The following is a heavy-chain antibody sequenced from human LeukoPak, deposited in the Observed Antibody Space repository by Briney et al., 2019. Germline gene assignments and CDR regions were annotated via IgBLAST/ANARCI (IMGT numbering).Heavy chain of an antibody. J-gene: IGHJ1*01. CDR3: ATAAPYYDFWSGYSGRSHFQH. D-gene: IGHD3-3*01. CDR1: GYTLTELS. V-gene: IGHV1-24*01. Sequence: ASVKVSCKVSGYTLTELSMHWVRQAPGKGLEWMGGFDPEDGETIYAQKFQGRVTMTEDTSTDTAYMELSSLRSEDTAVYYCATAAPYYDFWSGYSGRSHFQHWGQGTLVTVSS. CDR2: FDPEDGET.